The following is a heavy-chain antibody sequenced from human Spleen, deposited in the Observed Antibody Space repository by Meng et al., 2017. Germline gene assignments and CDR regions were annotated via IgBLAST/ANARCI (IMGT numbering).Heavy chain of an antibody. Sequence: GSLRLSCTVSGGSISTSSFYWGWIRQSPGKGLEWIGSIYHSGSTYYNPSLKSRVTISVDTSKNQFSLKLSSVTAADTAVYYCARRGGHYYDSSGIDYWGQGTLVTVSS. J-gene: IGHJ4*02. CDR1: GGSISTSSFY. V-gene: IGHV4-39*07. CDR3: ARRGGHYYDSSGIDY. CDR2: IYHSGST. D-gene: IGHD3-22*01.